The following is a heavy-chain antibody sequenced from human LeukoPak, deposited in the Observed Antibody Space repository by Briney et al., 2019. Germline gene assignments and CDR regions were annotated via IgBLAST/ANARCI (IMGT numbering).Heavy chain of an antibody. CDR1: HYSSSSVYS. Sequence: SETLSLTCTVSHYSSSSVYSWGWIRQPPGKGLDWIGSISYSGITYYNPSLKSRVTISVDTSNNQFSLKLSSVTAADTAVYYCARDYEGLDAFDIWGQGTMVTVSS. CDR3: ARDYEGLDAFDI. CDR2: ISYSGIT. V-gene: IGHV4-38-2*02. J-gene: IGHJ3*02. D-gene: IGHD3-16*01.